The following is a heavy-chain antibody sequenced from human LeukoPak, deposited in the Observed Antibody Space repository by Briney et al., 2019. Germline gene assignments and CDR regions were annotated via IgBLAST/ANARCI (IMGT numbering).Heavy chain of an antibody. Sequence: GGSLRLSCAASGFTVSSYAMYWVRQAPGKGLEYVSAISTNGGSTYYANSVKGRFTISRDNSKNTLYLQMGSLRAEDMGVYYCAGGSSWYRGIDYWGQGTLVTVSS. J-gene: IGHJ4*02. CDR1: GFTVSSYA. D-gene: IGHD6-13*01. CDR2: ISTNGGST. V-gene: IGHV3-64*01. CDR3: AGGSSWYRGIDY.